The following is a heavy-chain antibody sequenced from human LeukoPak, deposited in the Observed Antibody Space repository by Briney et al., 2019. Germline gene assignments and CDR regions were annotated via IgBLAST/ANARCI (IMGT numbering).Heavy chain of an antibody. D-gene: IGHD4-23*01. CDR2: INSDGSST. J-gene: IGHJ4*02. CDR3: AREKTTVVTLDF. V-gene: IGHV3-74*01. Sequence: GGSLRLSCAASGFIFSRYWMHWVRQAPGKGLVWVSRINSDGSSTSYADSVKGRFTISRDNAKNTPYLQMNSLRAEDTAVYYCAREKTTVVTLDFWGQGTLVTVSS. CDR1: GFIFSRYW.